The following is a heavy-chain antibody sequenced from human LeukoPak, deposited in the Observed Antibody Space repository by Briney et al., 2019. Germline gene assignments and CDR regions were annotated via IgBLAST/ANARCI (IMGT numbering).Heavy chain of an antibody. CDR1: GFTFSSYW. Sequence: GGSLRLSCAASGFTFSSYWMHWVRQAPGKGLVWVSRINSDGSSTSYADSVKGRFTISRDNAKNTLYLQMNSLRAEDTAVYYCARGDQYYYDSSGYPVDYWGQGTLVTVSS. V-gene: IGHV3-74*01. D-gene: IGHD3-22*01. CDR3: ARGDQYYYDSSGYPVDY. J-gene: IGHJ4*02. CDR2: INSDGSST.